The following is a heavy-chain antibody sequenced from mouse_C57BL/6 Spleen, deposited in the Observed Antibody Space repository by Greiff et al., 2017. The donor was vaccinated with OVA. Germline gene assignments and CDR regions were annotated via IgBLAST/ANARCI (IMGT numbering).Heavy chain of an antibody. CDR1: GFTFSDYG. CDR2: ISSGSSTI. J-gene: IGHJ1*03. CDR3: ARTSYYYGSSYGYFDV. D-gene: IGHD1-1*01. Sequence: EVKVVESGGGLVKPGGSLKLSCAASGFTFSDYGMHWVRQAPEKGLEWVAYISSGSSTIYYADTVKGRFTISRDNAKNTLFLQMTSLRSEDTAMYYCARTSYYYGSSYGYFDVWGTGTTVTVSS. V-gene: IGHV5-17*01.